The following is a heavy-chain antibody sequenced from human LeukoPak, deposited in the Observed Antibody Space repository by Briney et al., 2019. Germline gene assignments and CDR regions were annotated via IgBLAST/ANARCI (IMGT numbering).Heavy chain of an antibody. D-gene: IGHD3-10*01. J-gene: IGHJ4*02. CDR3: ARDLYGSGSYWPPRFDY. V-gene: IGHV6-1*01. CDR1: GDSVSSNSAA. CDR2: TYYRSKWYN. Sequence: SQTLSLTCALSGDSVSSNSAASNWIRQSPSRGLEWLGRTYYRSKWYNDYAVSVKSRITINPDTSKNQFSLQLNSVTPEDTAVYYCARDLYGSGSYWPPRFDYWGQGTLVTVSS.